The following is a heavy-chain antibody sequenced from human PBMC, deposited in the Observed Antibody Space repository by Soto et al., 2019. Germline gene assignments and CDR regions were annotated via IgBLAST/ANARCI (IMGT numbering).Heavy chain of an antibody. CDR3: ARDLTRFLAWANYYYCYGMDV. D-gene: IGHD3-3*01. Sequence: QVQLVQSGAEVKKPGSSVKVSCKASGGTFSSYAISWVRQAPGQGLEWMGGIIPTFGTANYAQKFQGRVTSTAAESTSIAYMEMGGLRSEDTAVYYCARDLTRFLAWANYYYCYGMDVWGQGTTVTVSS. CDR1: GGTFSSYA. V-gene: IGHV1-69*12. J-gene: IGHJ6*02. CDR2: IIPTFGTA.